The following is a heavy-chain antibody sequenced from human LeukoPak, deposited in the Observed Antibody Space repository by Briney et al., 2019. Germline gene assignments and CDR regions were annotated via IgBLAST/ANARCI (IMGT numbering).Heavy chain of an antibody. V-gene: IGHV4-59*01. CDR3: ARRNSWYNWFDP. CDR1: GGSISSYY. Sequence: SETLSLTCTVSGGSISSYYWSWIRQPPGKGLEWIGYIYYSGSTNYNPSLKSRVTISVDTSKNQFSLKLSSVTAADTAVYYCARRNSWYNWFDPWGQGTLVTVSS. CDR2: IYYSGST. D-gene: IGHD6-13*01. J-gene: IGHJ5*02.